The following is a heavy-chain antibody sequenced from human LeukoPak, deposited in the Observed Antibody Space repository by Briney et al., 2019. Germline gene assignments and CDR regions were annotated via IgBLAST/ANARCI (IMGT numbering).Heavy chain of an antibody. CDR3: ARDSGYSGSYYIFGGFDY. J-gene: IGHJ4*02. CDR2: ISYDGSNK. Sequence: GRSLRLSCAASGFTFSSYAMHWVRQAPGKGLEWVAVISYDGSNKYYADSVKGRFTISRDNSKNTLYLQMNSLRAEDTAVYYCARDSGYSGSYYIFGGFDYWGQGTQVTVSS. D-gene: IGHD1-26*01. V-gene: IGHV3-30*01. CDR1: GFTFSSYA.